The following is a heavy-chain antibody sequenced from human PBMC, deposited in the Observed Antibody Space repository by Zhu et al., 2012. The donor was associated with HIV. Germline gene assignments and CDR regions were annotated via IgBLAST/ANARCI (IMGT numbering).Heavy chain of an antibody. J-gene: IGHJ5*02. CDR1: GGSISSSSYY. CDR2: IYYSGST. CDR3: ARHRAGDENSSGYYGWFDP. V-gene: IGHV4-39*01. D-gene: IGHD3-22*01. Sequence: QVQLQESGPGLVKPSETLSLTCTVSGGSISSSSYYWGWIRQPPGKGLEWIGSIYYSGSTYYNPSLKSRVTISVDTSKNQFSLKLSSVTAADTAVYYCARHRAGDENSSGYYGWFDPWGQGTLVTVSS.